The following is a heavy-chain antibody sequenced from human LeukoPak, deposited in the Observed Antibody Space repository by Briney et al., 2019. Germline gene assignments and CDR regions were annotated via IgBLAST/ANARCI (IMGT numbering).Heavy chain of an antibody. V-gene: IGHV1-2*02. D-gene: IGHD3-3*01. CDR2: INPNSGGT. CDR3: ARDPITIFGVVILPNNWFDP. Sequence: ASVKVSCKASGYTFTGYYMHWVRQAPGQGLEWMGWINPNSGGTNYAQKFQGRVTMTRDTSISTAYMELSRLRSDDTAVCYCARDPITIFGVVILPNNWFDPWGQGTLVTVSS. CDR1: GYTFTGYY. J-gene: IGHJ5*02.